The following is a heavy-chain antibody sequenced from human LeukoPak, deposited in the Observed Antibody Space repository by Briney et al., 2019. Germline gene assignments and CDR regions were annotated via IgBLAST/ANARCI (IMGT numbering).Heavy chain of an antibody. CDR3: AREGDYSSSSYYYYGMDV. CDR2: INSDGGST. J-gene: IGHJ6*02. CDR1: GFTFSSYW. D-gene: IGHD6-13*01. V-gene: IGHV3-74*01. Sequence: GGSLRLSCVASGFTFSSYWIHWVRQAPGKGLVWVSRINSDGGSTDYADSVKGRFTISRDNAKNTLYLQMNSLRAEDTAVYYCAREGDYSSSSYYYYGMDVWGQGTTVTVSS.